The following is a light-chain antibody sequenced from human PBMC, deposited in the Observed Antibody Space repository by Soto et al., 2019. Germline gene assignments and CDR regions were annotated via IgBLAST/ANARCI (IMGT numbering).Light chain of an antibody. CDR3: QQRTDWVT. J-gene: IGKJ4*01. CDR2: GAS. Sequence: EIVLKQSPGTLSLSPGERATLSCRASQSVTNNYLAWYQQKPGQAPRLLSYGASNRATGIPDRFSGSGSGTDFTLTISSLEPEDFAVYYCQQRTDWVTFGGGTKVDNK. V-gene: IGKV3D-20*02. CDR1: QSVTNNY.